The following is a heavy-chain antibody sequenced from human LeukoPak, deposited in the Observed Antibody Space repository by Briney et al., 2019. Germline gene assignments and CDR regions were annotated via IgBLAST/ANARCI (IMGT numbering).Heavy chain of an antibody. CDR2: ISGSGGST. D-gene: IGHD5-12*01. Sequence: GGSLRLSCAASGFTVSSNYMSWVRQAPGKGLEWVSVISGSGGSTYYADSVKGRFTISRDNSRNTLYLQMNSLRAEDTAVYYCANGYSGYVHDYWGQGTLVTVSS. V-gene: IGHV3-23*01. CDR3: ANGYSGYVHDY. J-gene: IGHJ4*02. CDR1: GFTVSSNY.